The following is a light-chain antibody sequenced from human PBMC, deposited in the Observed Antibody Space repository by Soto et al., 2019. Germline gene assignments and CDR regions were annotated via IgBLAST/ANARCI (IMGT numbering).Light chain of an antibody. CDR3: SSYRSSSTVEV. CDR2: EVS. CDR1: NSDVGGYNY. Sequence: QSVLTQPASVSGSPGQSLTISCTGTNSDVGGYNYVSWYQQYPGQAPKLIIYEVSNRPSGVSIRFSGSKSGNTASLTISGLQAEDEADYYCSSYRSSSTVEVFGGGTKVTVL. J-gene: IGLJ2*01. V-gene: IGLV2-14*01.